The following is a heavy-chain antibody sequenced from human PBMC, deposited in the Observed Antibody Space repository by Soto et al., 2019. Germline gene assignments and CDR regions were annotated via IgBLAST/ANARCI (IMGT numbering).Heavy chain of an antibody. CDR1: GFTFSSYA. D-gene: IGHD3-3*01. Sequence: GGSLRLSCAASGFTFSSYAMHWVRQAPGKGLEWVAVISYDGSNKYYADSVKGRFTISRDNSKNTLYLQMNSLRAEDTAVYYCARDPFGDFWSGEFYGMDVWGQGTTVTVSS. CDR2: ISYDGSNK. V-gene: IGHV3-30-3*01. J-gene: IGHJ6*02. CDR3: ARDPFGDFWSGEFYGMDV.